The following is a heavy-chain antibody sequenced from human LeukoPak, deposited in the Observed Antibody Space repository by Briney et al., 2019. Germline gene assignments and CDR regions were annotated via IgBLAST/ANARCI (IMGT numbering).Heavy chain of an antibody. J-gene: IGHJ4*02. CDR2: IYHSGST. CDR1: GYSISSGYY. D-gene: IGHD3-10*01. V-gene: IGHV4-38-2*01. CDR3: ARRRITMVRGVSYFDY. Sequence: SETLSLTCAVSGYSISSGYYWGWIRQPPGKGLEWIGSIYHSGSTYYNPSLKSRVTISVDTSKNQFSLKLSSVTAADTAVYYCARRRITMVRGVSYFDYWGQGTLVTVSS.